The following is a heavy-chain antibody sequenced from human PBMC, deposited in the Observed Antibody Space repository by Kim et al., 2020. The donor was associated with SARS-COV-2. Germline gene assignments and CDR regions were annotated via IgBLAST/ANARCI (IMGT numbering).Heavy chain of an antibody. CDR3: ARVTDRSGYYFDY. V-gene: IGHV3-21*01. D-gene: IGHD3-22*01. J-gene: IGHJ4*02. Sequence: YYAGSVMGRFTLSRDNAKNSLYLQMRSLRAEDTALYYCARVTDRSGYYFDYWGQGTLVTVSS.